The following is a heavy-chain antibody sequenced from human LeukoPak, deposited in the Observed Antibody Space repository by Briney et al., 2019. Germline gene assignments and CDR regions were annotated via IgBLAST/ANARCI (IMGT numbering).Heavy chain of an antibody. V-gene: IGHV3-30*02. CDR1: GFTFSSYG. CDR2: IRYDGSNK. J-gene: IGHJ4*02. Sequence: GGSLRLSCAASGFTFSSYGMHWVRQAPGKGLEWVAFIRYDGSNKYYADSVKGRFTISRDNSKSTLYLQMNSLRAEDTAVYYCAKDRIKWELRVPFDYWGQGTLVTVSS. CDR3: AKDRIKWELRVPFDY. D-gene: IGHD1-26*01.